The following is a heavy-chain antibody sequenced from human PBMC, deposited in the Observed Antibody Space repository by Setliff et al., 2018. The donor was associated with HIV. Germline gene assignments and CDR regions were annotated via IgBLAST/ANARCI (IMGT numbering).Heavy chain of an antibody. V-gene: IGHV1-2*02. CDR3: GLATILGGAFNY. D-gene: IGHD5-12*01. J-gene: IGHJ4*02. CDR1: GYTFTGYY. CDR2: INPNSGGT. Sequence: ASVKVSCKASGYTFTGYYMHWVRQAPGQGLEWMGWINPNSGGTNYAQKFQGRVTMTRDTSISTAYMELSSLRSADTAVYYCGLATILGGAFNYWGQGTLVTVSS.